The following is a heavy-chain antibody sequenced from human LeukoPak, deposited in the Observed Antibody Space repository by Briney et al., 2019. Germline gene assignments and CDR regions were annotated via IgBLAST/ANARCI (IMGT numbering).Heavy chain of an antibody. Sequence: PGGSLRLSCAASGFTFSGSAMHWVRQASGKGLEWVGRIRSKANSYATAYAASVKGRFTISRDDSKNTAYLQMNSLKTEDTAVYYCTRHYGADSSGYPNDAFDIWGQGTTVTVSS. J-gene: IGHJ3*02. V-gene: IGHV3-73*01. CDR2: IRSKANSYAT. CDR3: TRHYGADSSGYPNDAFDI. CDR1: GFTFSGSA. D-gene: IGHD3-22*01.